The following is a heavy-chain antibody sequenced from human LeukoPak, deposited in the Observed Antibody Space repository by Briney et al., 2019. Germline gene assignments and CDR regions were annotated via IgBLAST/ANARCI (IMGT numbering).Heavy chain of an antibody. J-gene: IGHJ4*02. CDR2: MQTSGDT. D-gene: IGHD6-19*01. CDR1: GASISGYY. CDR3: ARDYSPVADTAHDY. Sequence: PSETLSLTCTVPGASISGYYWSWIRQPAGKGLEWIGRMQTSGDTNYNPSLKSRVTMSIDTSKNQFSLKLSSVTAADTAVYYCARDYSPVADTAHDYWGQGTLVTVSS. V-gene: IGHV4-4*07.